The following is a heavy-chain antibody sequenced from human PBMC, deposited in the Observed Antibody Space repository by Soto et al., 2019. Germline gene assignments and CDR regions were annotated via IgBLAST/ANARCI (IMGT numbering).Heavy chain of an antibody. CDR2: MNPNSGIT. CDR3: ARGLTMVRGVMYS. Sequence: ASVKGSCKASGYTLTSYEINSGGQGTGQGLEWMGWMNPNSGITGYAQKFQGRVTMTRNTSISTAYMELSSLRSEDTAVYYCARGLTMVRGVMYSWGQGTLVTVSS. D-gene: IGHD3-10*01. V-gene: IGHV1-8*01. CDR1: GYTLTSYE. J-gene: IGHJ4*02.